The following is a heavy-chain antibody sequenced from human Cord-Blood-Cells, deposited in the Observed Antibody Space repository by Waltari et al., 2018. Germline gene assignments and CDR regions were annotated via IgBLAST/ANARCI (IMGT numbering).Heavy chain of an antibody. Sequence: QVQLVQSGAEVKKPGASVKVSCKVSGYTLTELSMHWVRQAPGKGLEWMGGFEPEEGETIYAQKFQGRVTMTEDTSTDTAYMELSSLRSEDTAVYYCATGTMGSGVRGVNWFDPWGQGTLVTVSS. V-gene: IGHV1-24*01. D-gene: IGHD3-10*01. CDR3: ATGTMGSGVRGVNWFDP. J-gene: IGHJ5*02. CDR1: GYTLTELS. CDR2: FEPEEGET.